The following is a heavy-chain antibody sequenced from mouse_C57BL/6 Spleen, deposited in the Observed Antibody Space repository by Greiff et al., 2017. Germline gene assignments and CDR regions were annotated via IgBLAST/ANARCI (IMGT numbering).Heavy chain of an antibody. CDR2: IYPGSGST. J-gene: IGHJ2*01. CDR1: GYTFTSYW. CDR3: ARWHYGSSYFDY. V-gene: IGHV1-55*01. Sequence: VQLQQSGAELVKPGASVKMSCKASGYTFTSYWITWVKQRPGQGLEWIGDIYPGSGSTNYNEKFKSKATLTVDTSSSTAYMQLSSLTSEDSAVYYCARWHYGSSYFDYWGQGTTLTVSS. D-gene: IGHD1-1*01.